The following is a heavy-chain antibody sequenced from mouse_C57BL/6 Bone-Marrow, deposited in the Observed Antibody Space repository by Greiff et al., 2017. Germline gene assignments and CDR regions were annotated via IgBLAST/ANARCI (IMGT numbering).Heavy chain of an antibody. V-gene: IGHV1-81*01. CDR3: ADYYSNYVFAY. D-gene: IGHD2-5*01. Sequence: VKLMESGAELARPGASVKLSCKASGYTFTSYGISWVKQRTGQGLEWIGEIYPRSGNTYYNEKFKGKATLTADKSSSTAYMELRSLTSEDSAVYVCADYYSNYVFAYWGQGTLVTVSA. CDR2: IYPRSGNT. CDR1: GYTFTSYG. J-gene: IGHJ3*01.